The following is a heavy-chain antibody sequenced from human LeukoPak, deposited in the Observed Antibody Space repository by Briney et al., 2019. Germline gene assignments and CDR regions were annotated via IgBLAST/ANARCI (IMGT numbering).Heavy chain of an antibody. J-gene: IGHJ3*02. CDR3: ARVLSGSYFSDAFDI. V-gene: IGHV1-2*02. CDR1: GYTFTSYG. CDR2: INPNSGGT. D-gene: IGHD1-26*01. Sequence: ASVKVSCKASGYTFTSYGISWVRQAPGQGLEWMGWINPNSGGTNYAQKFQGRVTMTRDTSISTAYMELSRLRSDDTAVYYCARVLSGSYFSDAFDIWGQGTMVTVSS.